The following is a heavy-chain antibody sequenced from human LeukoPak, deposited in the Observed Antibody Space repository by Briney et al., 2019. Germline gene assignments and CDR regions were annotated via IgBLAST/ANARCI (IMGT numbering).Heavy chain of an antibody. D-gene: IGHD1-1*01. CDR3: ARGVTETTTGLTKFDP. CDR2: VNPNSGDT. V-gene: IGHV1-2*02. J-gene: IGHJ5*02. Sequence: GASVKVSCKASGYTFTAYHIHWVRQAPGQGLEWVGWVNPNSGDTHYAQSFQGRVTMTGDTSISTVYMDMSRLTSDDAAAYYCARGVTETTTGLTKFDPWGQGTLVTVSS. CDR1: GYTFTAYH.